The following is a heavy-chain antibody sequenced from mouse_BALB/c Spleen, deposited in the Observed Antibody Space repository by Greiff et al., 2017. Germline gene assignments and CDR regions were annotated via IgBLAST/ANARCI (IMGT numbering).Heavy chain of an antibody. CDR3: ARSYYRYNYFDY. V-gene: IGHV3-6*02. D-gene: IGHD2-14*01. CDR1: GYSITSGYY. Sequence: VQLQQSGPGLVKPSQSLSLTCSVTGYSITSGYYWNWIRQFPGNKLEWMGYISYDGSNNYNPSLKNRISITRDTSKNQFFLKLNSVTTEDTATYYCARSYYRYNYFDYWGQGTTLTVSS. CDR2: ISYDGSN. J-gene: IGHJ2*01.